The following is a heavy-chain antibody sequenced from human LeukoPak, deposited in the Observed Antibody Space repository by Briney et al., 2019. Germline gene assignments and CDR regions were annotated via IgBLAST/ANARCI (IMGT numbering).Heavy chain of an antibody. CDR2: ISSSSSYI. Sequence: GGSLRLSCAASGFTFSSYSMNWVRQAPGKGLEWVSSISSSSSYIYYADSVKGRFTISRDDAKNSLYLQMNSLRAEDTAVYYCASDPTQRVTVYYFDYWGQGTLVTVSS. CDR3: ASDPTQRVTVYYFDY. D-gene: IGHD4-17*01. V-gene: IGHV3-21*01. J-gene: IGHJ4*02. CDR1: GFTFSSYS.